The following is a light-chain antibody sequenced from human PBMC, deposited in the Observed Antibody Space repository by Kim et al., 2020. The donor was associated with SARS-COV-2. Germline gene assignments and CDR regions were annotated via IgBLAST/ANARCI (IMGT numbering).Light chain of an antibody. J-gene: IGLJ1*01. CDR3: QAWDSSPHV. CDR2: QDS. CDR1: KLGDKY. Sequence: SYELTQPPSVSVSPGQTASITCSGDKLGDKYACWYQQKPGQSPVLVIYQDSKRPSGIPERFSGSNSGNTATLTISGTQAMDEADYYCQAWDSSPHV. V-gene: IGLV3-1*01.